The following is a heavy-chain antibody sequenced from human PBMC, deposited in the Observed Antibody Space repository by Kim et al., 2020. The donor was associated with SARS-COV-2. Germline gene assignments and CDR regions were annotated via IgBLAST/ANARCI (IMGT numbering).Heavy chain of an antibody. J-gene: IGHJ4*02. V-gene: IGHV3-43*01. CDR1: GFTVDDYT. Sequence: GGSLRLSCSASGFTVDDYTMHWVRQAPGKGLEWVSLISWYGGSTYYADSVKGRFTISRDNSKNSLYLQMNSLRTEDTALYYCAKDTVVRGTRSYYFDYWGQGSLVTVSS. CDR3: AKDTVVRGTRSYYFDY. D-gene: IGHD3-10*02. CDR2: ISWYGGST.